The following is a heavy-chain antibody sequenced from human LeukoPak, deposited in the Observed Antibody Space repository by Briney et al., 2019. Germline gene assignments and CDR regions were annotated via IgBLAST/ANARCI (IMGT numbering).Heavy chain of an antibody. CDR2: IKQDGSQK. V-gene: IGHV3-7*04. CDR1: GFTFSSYW. D-gene: IGHD5-24*01. Sequence: GGSLRLSCAASGFTFSSYWMSWVRQAPGKGLEWVANIKQDGSQKYYVDSVKGRFSISRDNAKNSLYLQMNSLRAEDTAIYYCTRVGYIDEGIDYWGQGTLVTVSS. J-gene: IGHJ4*02. CDR3: TRVGYIDEGIDY.